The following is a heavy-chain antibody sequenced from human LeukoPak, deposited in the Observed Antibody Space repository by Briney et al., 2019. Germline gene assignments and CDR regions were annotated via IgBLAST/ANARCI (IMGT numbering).Heavy chain of an antibody. J-gene: IGHJ4*02. CDR1: GFRFSTYG. CDR2: VWFDGSNS. CDR3: ARFAGSDYTGFFDL. Sequence: GGSLRLSCAGSGFRFSTYGMHWVRQAPGKGLEWLGYVWFDGSNSDYVDPVKGRFTISRDNSKNTVFLQMNSLRAEDTAVYHCARFAGSDYTGFFDLWGQGTPVTVSS. V-gene: IGHV3-33*01. D-gene: IGHD3-10*01.